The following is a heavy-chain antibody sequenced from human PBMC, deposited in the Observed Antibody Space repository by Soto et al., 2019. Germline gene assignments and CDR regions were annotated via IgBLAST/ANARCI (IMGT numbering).Heavy chain of an antibody. D-gene: IGHD3-10*01. J-gene: IGHJ3*01. V-gene: IGHV3-23*01. CDR3: AKDRLGGGFYGSGGRYAYDL. Sequence: GGSLRLSCAASGFMFGSYAMNWVRQAPGKGLEWVSGIRGSGGSTDYADSVKGRFTISRDNSKNTLYLQMNSLRAEDTAVYYWAKDRLGGGFYGSGGRYAYDLWGQGTMVTVSS. CDR1: GFMFGSYA. CDR2: IRGSGGST.